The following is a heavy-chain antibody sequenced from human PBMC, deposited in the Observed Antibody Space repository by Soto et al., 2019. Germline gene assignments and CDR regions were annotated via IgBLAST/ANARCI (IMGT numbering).Heavy chain of an antibody. J-gene: IGHJ4*02. Sequence: QVLLVQSGADVKKPGSSVKISCKASGGSFGNSAINWVRQTPGQGLEWLGGFIPVYRTLNYAQKFQGRVTTTADESTGTAYMTLNSLASNDTAVYYCATGVIWIGYFTVDSWGQGTRVTVSS. CDR1: GGSFGNSA. D-gene: IGHD3-3*01. CDR2: FIPVYRTL. CDR3: ATGVIWIGYFTVDS. V-gene: IGHV1-69*01.